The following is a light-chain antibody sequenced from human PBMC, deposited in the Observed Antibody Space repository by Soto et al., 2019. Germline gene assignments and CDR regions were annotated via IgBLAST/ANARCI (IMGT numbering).Light chain of an antibody. J-gene: IGKJ1*01. Sequence: DIQMTQSPSTLSASIGDRVTITCRPSQSISNWLAWYQQKPGKAPKLLIYKASSLERGGRSRFSGSGAGTEFTLTIRGLQSDDCATYYCQQYNSYPWTFGQGTKVDIK. CDR2: KAS. CDR1: QSISNW. CDR3: QQYNSYPWT. V-gene: IGKV1-5*03.